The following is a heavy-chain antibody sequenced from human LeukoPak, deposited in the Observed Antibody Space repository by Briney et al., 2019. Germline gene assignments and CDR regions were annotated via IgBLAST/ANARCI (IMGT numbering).Heavy chain of an antibody. CDR2: IYYSGST. Sequence: SETLSLTCTVSGGSISGYYWSWIRQPPGKGLEWIGYIYYSGSTNYNSSLKSRVTISLDTSKNQFSLKLNSVTAADTAVYYCARLRGEYDYWGQGTLVTVSS. CDR1: GGSISGYY. V-gene: IGHV4-59*01. CDR3: ARLRGEYDY. J-gene: IGHJ4*02. D-gene: IGHD3-10*01.